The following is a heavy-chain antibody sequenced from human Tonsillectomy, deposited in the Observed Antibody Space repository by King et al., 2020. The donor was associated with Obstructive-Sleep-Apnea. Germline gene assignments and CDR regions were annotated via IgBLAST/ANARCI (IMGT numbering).Heavy chain of an antibody. V-gene: IGHV4-39*07. J-gene: IGHJ4*02. CDR1: GGSITSSAYY. CDR3: ARRYSGSYPFGY. Sequence: QLQESGPGLAKPSETLSLTCSVSGGSITSSAYYWGWIRQPPGKGLEWIGSIYYTGSTNYNPSLKSRVTISIDTSKSQFSLKLGSVTAADTAVYYCARRYSGSYPFGYWGQGTLVTVSS. CDR2: IYYTGST. D-gene: IGHD1-26*01.